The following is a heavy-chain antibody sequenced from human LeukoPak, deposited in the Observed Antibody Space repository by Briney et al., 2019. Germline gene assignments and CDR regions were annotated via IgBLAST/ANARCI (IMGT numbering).Heavy chain of an antibody. V-gene: IGHV4-30-2*01. CDR3: ARSPVIVGATIWFDP. J-gene: IGHJ5*02. D-gene: IGHD1-26*01. Sequence: SETLSLTCAVSGGSISSGGYSWSWIRQPPGKGLEWIGYIYHSGSTYYNPSLKSRVTISVDRSKNQFSLKLSSVTAADTAVYYCARSPVIVGATIWFDPWGQGTLVTVSS. CDR2: IYHSGST. CDR1: GGSISSGGYS.